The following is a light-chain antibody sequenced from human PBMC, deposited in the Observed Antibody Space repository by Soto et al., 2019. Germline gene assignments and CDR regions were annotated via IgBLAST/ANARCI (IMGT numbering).Light chain of an antibody. J-gene: IGLJ3*02. V-gene: IGLV2-14*01. CDR3: SSFTGISTQV. CDR1: SSDVGGYNY. CDR2: EVS. Sequence: QSVLTQPASVSGSPGQSITISCTGTSSDVGGYNYVSWYQQHPGKAPKLMIYEVSQRPSGVPDRFSGSKSGNTASLTISGLQPEDEADYYCSSFTGISTQVFGGGTKVTVL.